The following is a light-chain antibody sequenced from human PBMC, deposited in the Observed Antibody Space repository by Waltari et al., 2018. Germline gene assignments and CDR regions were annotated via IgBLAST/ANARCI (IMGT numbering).Light chain of an antibody. J-gene: IGKJ4*01. V-gene: IGKV3-11*01. CDR2: DAS. Sequence: EIVLTQSPATQSLSPGERATLSCRASQNLSSYFAWYQQKPGQPPRLLIYDASNRAAGIPARFSGTGSGTDFTLTISSLEPEDFVVYYCQQRSNWPLTFGGGTKVEI. CDR3: QQRSNWPLT. CDR1: QNLSSY.